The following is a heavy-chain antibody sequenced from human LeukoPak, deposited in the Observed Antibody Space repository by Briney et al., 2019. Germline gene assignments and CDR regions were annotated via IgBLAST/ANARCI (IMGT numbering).Heavy chain of an antibody. J-gene: IGHJ5*02. CDR3: ARGYDILTGYNH. Sequence: SETLSLTCAVYGGSFSGYYWSWIRQPPGKGLEWIGEINHSGSTNYNPSLKSRVTISVDTSKNQFSLKLSSVTAADTAVYYCARGYDILTGYNHWGQGTLVTVSS. CDR1: GGSFSGYY. D-gene: IGHD3-9*01. V-gene: IGHV4-34*01. CDR2: INHSGST.